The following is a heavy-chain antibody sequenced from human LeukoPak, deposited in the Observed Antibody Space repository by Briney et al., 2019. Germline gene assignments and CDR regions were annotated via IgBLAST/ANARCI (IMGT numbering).Heavy chain of an antibody. V-gene: IGHV4-59*01. CDR1: GGSISSYY. CDR3: ARPMGIAVAGNDAFDI. CDR2: IYYSGST. D-gene: IGHD6-19*01. J-gene: IGHJ3*02. Sequence: SETLSLTCAVSGGSISSYYWSWIRQPPGKGLEWIGHIYYSGSTNYNPSLKSRVTISVDTSKNQFSLKLSSVTAADTAVYYCARPMGIAVAGNDAFDIWGQGTMVTVSS.